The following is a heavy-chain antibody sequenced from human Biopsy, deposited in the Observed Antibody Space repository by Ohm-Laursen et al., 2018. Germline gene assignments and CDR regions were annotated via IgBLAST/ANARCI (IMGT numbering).Heavy chain of an antibody. D-gene: IGHD2-2*02. CDR1: GFTFSSYA. V-gene: IGHV3-23*01. CDR3: AKGGYCTTSSCYMDLDY. CDR2: ISGNSDII. Sequence: SLRLSCSASGFTFSSYAMTWFRQVPGKGLEWVSTISGNSDIIYDTDSVRGRFTVSRDGSKSTLYLQMSSLSAEDTAFYYCAKGGYCTTSSCYMDLDYWGQGTLVTVSS. J-gene: IGHJ4*02.